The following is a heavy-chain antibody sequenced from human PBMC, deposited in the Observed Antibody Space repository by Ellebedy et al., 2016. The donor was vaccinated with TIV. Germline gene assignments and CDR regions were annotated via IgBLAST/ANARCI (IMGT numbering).Heavy chain of an antibody. V-gene: IGHV1-18*01. J-gene: IGHJ6*02. CDR2: ISADSGDT. Sequence: ASVKVSXXASQYTFNRYGVTWVRQARGQGLEWMGWISADSGDTNYAHKFQGRVTMTIDTSTSTAYMELRSLTSDDTAVYFCARGLNDMDVWGQGTTVTVSS. CDR3: ARGLNDMDV. CDR1: QYTFNRYG.